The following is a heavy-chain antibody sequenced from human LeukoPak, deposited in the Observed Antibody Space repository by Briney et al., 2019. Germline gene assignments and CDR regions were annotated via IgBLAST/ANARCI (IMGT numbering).Heavy chain of an antibody. Sequence: PSETLSLTCTVSGASISNYYWTWIRQPPGKGLEWIGEIYHSGSTNYNPSLKSRVTISVDKSKNQFSLKLSSVTAADTAVYYCARSEVAGSFDYWGQGTLVTVSS. CDR3: ARSEVAGSFDY. CDR2: IYHSGST. J-gene: IGHJ4*02. D-gene: IGHD6-19*01. V-gene: IGHV4-59*12. CDR1: GASISNYY.